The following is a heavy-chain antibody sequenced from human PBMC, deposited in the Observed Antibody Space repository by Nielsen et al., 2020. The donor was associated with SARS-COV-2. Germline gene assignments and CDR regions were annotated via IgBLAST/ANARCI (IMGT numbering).Heavy chain of an antibody. J-gene: IGHJ4*02. Sequence: GGSLRLSCVASGFTFSSHWMHWVRQVPGKGLLWLSRINNDGSSTSYADSVKGRFTISRDNAKNTLYLQMNSLRAEDTAVYYCARLWDDGYYFDTGPYDYWDQGTLVTVSS. CDR3: ARLWDDGYYFDTGPYDY. V-gene: IGHV3-74*01. CDR2: INNDGSST. CDR1: GFTFSSHW. D-gene: IGHD3-22*01.